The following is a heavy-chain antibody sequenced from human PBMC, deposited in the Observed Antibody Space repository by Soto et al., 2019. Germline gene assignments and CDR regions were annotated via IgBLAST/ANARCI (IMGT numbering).Heavy chain of an antibody. CDR2: INPNSGGT. Sequence: ASVKVSCKASGYTFTGYYMHCVRQAPGQGLEWMGWINPNSGGTNYAQKFQGWVTMTRDTSISTAYMELSRLRSDDTAVYYCARSIAVALDAFDIWGQGTMVTVSS. D-gene: IGHD6-19*01. V-gene: IGHV1-2*04. CDR3: ARSIAVALDAFDI. CDR1: GYTFTGYY. J-gene: IGHJ3*02.